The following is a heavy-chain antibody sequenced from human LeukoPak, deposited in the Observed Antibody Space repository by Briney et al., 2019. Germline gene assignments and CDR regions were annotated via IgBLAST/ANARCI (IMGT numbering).Heavy chain of an antibody. CDR2: INHSGST. CDR1: GGSFSGYY. Sequence: QTLSLTCAVYGGSFSGYYWSWIRQPPRKGREWSGEINHSGSTKYNPPLKSRVAISLETSKNKISLKLGPVSAAHTPLYFCVGNEGQQLSRRWCDPWGQGALVTVSS. J-gene: IGHJ5*02. CDR3: VGNEGQQLSRRWCDP. D-gene: IGHD6-13*01. V-gene: IGHV4-34*01.